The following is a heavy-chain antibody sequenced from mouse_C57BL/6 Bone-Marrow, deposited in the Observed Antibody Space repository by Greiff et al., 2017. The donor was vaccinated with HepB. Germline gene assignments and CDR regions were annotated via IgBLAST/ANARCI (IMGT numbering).Heavy chain of an antibody. J-gene: IGHJ2*01. CDR2: IHPNSGST. V-gene: IGHV1-64*01. CDR3: VPGMCNYYFDY. D-gene: IGHD2-1*01. CDR1: GYTFTSYW. Sequence: QVQLQQSGAELVKPGASVKLSCKASGYTFTSYWMHWVKQRPGQGLEWIGMIHPNSGSTNYNEKFKSKATLTVDKSSSTAYMQLSSLTSEDSAVYYCVPGMCNYYFDYWGQGTTLTVSS.